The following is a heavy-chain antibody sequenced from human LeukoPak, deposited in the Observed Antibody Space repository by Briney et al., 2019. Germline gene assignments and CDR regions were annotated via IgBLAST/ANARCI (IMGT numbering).Heavy chain of an antibody. CDR3: AREPVCYYDSSGYDSDAFDI. CDR2: IYHSGST. D-gene: IGHD3-22*01. CDR1: GGSISSSNW. V-gene: IGHV4-4*02. Sequence: PSETLSLTCAVSGGSISSSNWWSWVRQPPGKGLEWIGEIYHSGSTNYNPSLKSRVTISVDKSKNQFSLKLSSVTAADTAVYYCAREPVCYYDSSGYDSDAFDIWGQGTMVTVSS. J-gene: IGHJ3*02.